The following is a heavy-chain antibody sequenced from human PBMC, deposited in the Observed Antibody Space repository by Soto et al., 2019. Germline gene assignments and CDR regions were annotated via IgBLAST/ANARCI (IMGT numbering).Heavy chain of an antibody. CDR3: ARDRVDIVPPHFDY. D-gene: IGHD5-12*01. Sequence: SETLSLTCTVSGGSISSSSYYWGWIRQPPGKGLEWIGSIYYSGSTYYNPSLKSRVTISVDTSKNQFSLKLSSVTAADTAVYYCARDRVDIVPPHFDYWGQGTLVTVSS. V-gene: IGHV4-39*07. CDR1: GGSISSSSYY. CDR2: IYYSGST. J-gene: IGHJ4*02.